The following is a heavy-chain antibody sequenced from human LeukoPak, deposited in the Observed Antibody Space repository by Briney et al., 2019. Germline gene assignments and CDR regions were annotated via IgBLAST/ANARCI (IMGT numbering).Heavy chain of an antibody. CDR1: GYSFTSYW. CDR3: ARTYYSGSGSYYNVAY. Sequence: GESLKISCKGSGYSFTSYWIAWVRQMPGKGLEWMGLIYPGDSDTRYSPSFQGQVTISADKSITTAYLQWSSLKASDTAMYYCARTYYSGSGSYYNVAYWGQGTLVTVSS. D-gene: IGHD3-10*01. J-gene: IGHJ4*02. V-gene: IGHV5-51*01. CDR2: IYPGDSDT.